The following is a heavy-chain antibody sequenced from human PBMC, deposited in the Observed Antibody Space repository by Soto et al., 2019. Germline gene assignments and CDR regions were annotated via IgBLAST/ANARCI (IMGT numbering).Heavy chain of an antibody. D-gene: IGHD1-26*01. Sequence: GGSLRLSCEASGFAFSNCAMSWVRQAPGKGLEWVSSITGFGGGTYYADSVKGRFTISRDNSKNTLYLQMNSLRADDTAVYYCARDMSGGTYNYYYGMDVWGQGTTVTVSS. J-gene: IGHJ6*02. CDR1: GFAFSNCA. CDR2: ITGFGGGT. CDR3: ARDMSGGTYNYYYGMDV. V-gene: IGHV3-23*01.